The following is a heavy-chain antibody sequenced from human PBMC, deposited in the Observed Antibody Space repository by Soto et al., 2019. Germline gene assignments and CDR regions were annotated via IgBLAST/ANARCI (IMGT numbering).Heavy chain of an antibody. D-gene: IGHD4-17*01. V-gene: IGHV3-23*01. CDR3: AKDPNGDYVGAFDM. Sequence: EVQLLESGGDLVQPGGSLTLSCAGSGFTFRNYAMSWVRQAPGKGPEWVSGISAAGGSTYYADSVKGRFTISRDNSKATLYLQMSSLRAEDTALYYCAKDPNGDYVGAFDMWGQGTVVTVSS. J-gene: IGHJ3*02. CDR2: ISAAGGST. CDR1: GFTFRNYA.